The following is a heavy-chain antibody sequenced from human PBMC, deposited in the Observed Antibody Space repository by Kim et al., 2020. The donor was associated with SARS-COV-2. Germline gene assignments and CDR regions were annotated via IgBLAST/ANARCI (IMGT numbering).Heavy chain of an antibody. CDR1: GGSFSGYY. CDR2: INHSGST. CDR3: ARVRVDYYYYMDV. V-gene: IGHV4-34*01. J-gene: IGHJ6*03. Sequence: SETLSLTCAVYGGSFSGYYWSWIRQPPGKGLEWIGEINHSGSTNYNPSLKSRVTISVDTSKNQFSLKLSSVTAADTAVYYCARVRVDYYYYMDVWGKGTTVTVSS.